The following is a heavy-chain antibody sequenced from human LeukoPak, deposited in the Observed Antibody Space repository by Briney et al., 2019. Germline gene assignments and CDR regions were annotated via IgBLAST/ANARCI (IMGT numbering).Heavy chain of an antibody. V-gene: IGHV1-24*01. J-gene: IGHJ4*02. CDR1: GYTLTELS. Sequence: ASVKVSRKVSGYTLTELSMHWVRQAPGKGLEWMGGFDPEDGETIYAQKFQGRVTMTEDTSTDTAYMELSSLRSEDTAVYYCATNGGSYQLTPDYWGQGTLVTVSS. D-gene: IGHD1-26*01. CDR2: FDPEDGET. CDR3: ATNGGSYQLTPDY.